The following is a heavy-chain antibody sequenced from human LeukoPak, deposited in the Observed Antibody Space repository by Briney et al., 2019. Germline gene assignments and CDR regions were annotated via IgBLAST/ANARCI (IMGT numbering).Heavy chain of an antibody. J-gene: IGHJ4*02. CDR2: ISSSSSAI. D-gene: IGHD2-2*01. CDR1: GFTFSSYS. CDR3: ARDHCSSTSCYIDY. V-gene: IGHV3-48*04. Sequence: GGSLRLSCAASGFTFSSYSMNWVRQAPGKGLEWVSYISSSSSAIYYADSVKGRFTISRDNAKNSLYLQMNSLRAEDTAVYYCARDHCSSTSCYIDYRGQGTLVTVSS.